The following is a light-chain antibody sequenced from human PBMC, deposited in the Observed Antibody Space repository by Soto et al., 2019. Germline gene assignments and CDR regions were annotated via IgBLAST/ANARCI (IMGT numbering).Light chain of an antibody. CDR1: SSNIGAGYD. J-gene: IGLJ3*02. CDR2: GNS. Sequence: QAVVTQPPSVSGAPGQRVTISCTGSSSNIGAGYDVHWYQQLPGTAPKLLIYGNSNRPSGVPDRFSGSKSGTPASLAITGLQAEDEADYFCQSYDSSLSGVVFGGGTKVTVL. CDR3: QSYDSSLSGVV. V-gene: IGLV1-40*01.